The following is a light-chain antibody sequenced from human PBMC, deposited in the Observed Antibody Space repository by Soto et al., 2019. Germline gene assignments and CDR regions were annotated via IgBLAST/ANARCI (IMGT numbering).Light chain of an antibody. CDR2: GAS. CDR1: QGIRID. J-gene: IGKJ1*01. V-gene: IGKV1-17*02. CDR3: RQQNSSPRT. Sequence: IQMTQSPSSLSASLGDRVTITCRASQGIRIDLGGFQQRPGKAPKRLIYGASSLQSGGPSGCCGSREGTEDTLTISNLKEEDGATYDYRQQNSSPRTFGQGTKVDIK.